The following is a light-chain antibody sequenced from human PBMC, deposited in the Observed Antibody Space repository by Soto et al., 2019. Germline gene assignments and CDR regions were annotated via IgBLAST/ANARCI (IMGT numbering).Light chain of an antibody. CDR3: SSYPSSSTLGV. CDR2: DVS. Sequence: QSVLTQPASVSGSPGQSITISCTGTSSDVGGYNYVSWYQQHPGKAPKLMIYDVSNRPSGVSNRFSGSKSGNTASLTISGLQAEDEADYYCSSYPSSSTLGVFGTGTKLTVL. CDR1: SSDVGGYNY. V-gene: IGLV2-14*01. J-gene: IGLJ1*01.